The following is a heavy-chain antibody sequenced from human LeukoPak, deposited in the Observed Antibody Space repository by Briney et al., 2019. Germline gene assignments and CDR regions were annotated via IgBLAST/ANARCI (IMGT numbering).Heavy chain of an antibody. CDR2: MHHSGST. CDR3: ARDHTHMVRSWFDP. D-gene: IGHD5-18*01. CDR1: GGSITNILYY. J-gene: IGHJ5*02. V-gene: IGHV4-39*07. Sequence: PSETLSLTCSVSGGSITNILYYWGWIRQPPGKGLEWIGSMHHSGSTFYNPSLKSRVTISGDTSKNQLSLKLSSVTAADTAVYYCARDHTHMVRSWFDPWGQGTLVTVSS.